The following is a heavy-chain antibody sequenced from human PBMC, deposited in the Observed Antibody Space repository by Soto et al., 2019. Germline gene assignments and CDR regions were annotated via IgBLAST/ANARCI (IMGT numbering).Heavy chain of an antibody. CDR3: ARDDYGDYDDYYYDGMDV. D-gene: IGHD4-17*01. Sequence: QVQLVESGGGLVKPGGSLRLSCAASGFTFSDYYMSWIRQAPGKGLEWVSYISSSSSYTNYADSVKGRFTISRDNAKNSLYLQMNSLRAEDTAVYYCARDDYGDYDDYYYDGMDVWGQGTTVTVS. V-gene: IGHV3-11*05. CDR2: ISSSSSYT. J-gene: IGHJ6*02. CDR1: GFTFSDYY.